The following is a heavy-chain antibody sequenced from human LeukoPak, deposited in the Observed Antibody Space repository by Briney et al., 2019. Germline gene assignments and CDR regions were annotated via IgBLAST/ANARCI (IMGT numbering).Heavy chain of an antibody. V-gene: IGHV2-5*01. D-gene: IGHD6-13*01. Sequence: SGPTLVNPTQTLTLTCTFSGFSLSTSGVGVGWIRQPPGKALEWLALIYWNDDKRYSPSLKSRLTITKDTSKNQVVLTMTNMDPVDTATHYCAHWPGIAAAGTFGFEYWGQGTLVTVSS. CDR2: IYWNDDK. CDR1: GFSLSTSGVG. CDR3: AHWPGIAAAGTFGFEY. J-gene: IGHJ4*02.